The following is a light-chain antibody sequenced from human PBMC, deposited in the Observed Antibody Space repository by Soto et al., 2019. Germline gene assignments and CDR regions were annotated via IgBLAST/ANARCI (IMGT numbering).Light chain of an antibody. Sequence: DIQMTQSPSSLSASVGDRVTISCRASQRIMTYLNWYQQKPGEAPKLLIYTASTLHSGVPSRFSGSGSGTDFTLTITSLQHEDFATYDCQQTYSAPRTFGQGTKVEIK. CDR1: QRIMTY. CDR3: QQTYSAPRT. J-gene: IGKJ1*01. CDR2: TAS. V-gene: IGKV1-39*01.